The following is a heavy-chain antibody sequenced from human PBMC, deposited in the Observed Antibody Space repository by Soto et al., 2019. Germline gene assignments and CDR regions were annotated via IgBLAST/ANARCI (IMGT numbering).Heavy chain of an antibody. Sequence: PGGSLRLSCAASGFTFSSYGMHWVRQAPGKGLEWVAVISYDGSNKYYADSVKGRFTISRDNSKNTLYLQMNSLRAEDTAVYYCAKVDYGDYDSYYYYYGMDVWGQGTTVTVSS. V-gene: IGHV3-30*18. CDR3: AKVDYGDYDSYYYYYGMDV. CDR1: GFTFSSYG. D-gene: IGHD4-17*01. CDR2: ISYDGSNK. J-gene: IGHJ6*02.